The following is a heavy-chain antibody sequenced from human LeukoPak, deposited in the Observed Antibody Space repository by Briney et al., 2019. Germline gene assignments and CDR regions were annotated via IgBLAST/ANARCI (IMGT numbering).Heavy chain of an antibody. D-gene: IGHD2/OR15-2a*01. V-gene: IGHV3-21*01. CDR1: GFTFSSYG. Sequence: GGSLRLSCAASGFTFSSYGINWVRQAPGKGLEWVSSISSSSSYIFYADSVKGRFTISRDNAKNSLYLQMNSLRAEDTAVYYCARSGAIYYGTTASIDFWGQGTLVTVSS. CDR3: ARSGAIYYGTTASIDF. J-gene: IGHJ4*02. CDR2: ISSSSSYI.